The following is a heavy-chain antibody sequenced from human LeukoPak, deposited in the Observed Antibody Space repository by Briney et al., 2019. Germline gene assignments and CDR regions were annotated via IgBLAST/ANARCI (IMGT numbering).Heavy chain of an antibody. D-gene: IGHD6-19*01. V-gene: IGHV4-59*08. CDR1: GGSINTYY. CDR2: ISYSGST. Sequence: PSETLSLTCTVSGGSINTYYWSWLRQPPGKGLEWIGYISYSGSTNYNPSLKSRVTISVDTSKNQFSLKLSSVTAADTAVYYCARSYSSGWYHWFDPWGQGTLVTVSS. J-gene: IGHJ5*02. CDR3: ARSYSSGWYHWFDP.